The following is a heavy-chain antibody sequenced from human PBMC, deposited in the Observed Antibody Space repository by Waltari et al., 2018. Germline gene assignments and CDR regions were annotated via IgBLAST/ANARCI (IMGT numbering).Heavy chain of an antibody. J-gene: IGHJ4*02. D-gene: IGHD2-8*01. CDR3: AKKGNGPLDY. Sequence: EVQLVESGGGLVQPGRSLRLSCAASGFTFDDCAMHWVRQAPGKGREWCSCISWNSGSIGYADSVKCRFTISRDNAKNSLYLQMNSLRAEDTALYYCAKKGNGPLDYWGQGTLVTVSS. CDR1: GFTFDDCA. V-gene: IGHV3-9*01. CDR2: ISWNSGSI.